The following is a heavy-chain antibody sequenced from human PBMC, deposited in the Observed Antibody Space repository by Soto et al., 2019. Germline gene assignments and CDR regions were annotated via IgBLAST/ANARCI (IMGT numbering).Heavy chain of an antibody. D-gene: IGHD1-7*01. CDR1: GGSFTSNNC. Sequence: TSETLSLPGAVSGGSFTSNNCWTWVRHPPGQGLEWIGEIYRTGSTNYNSSLKSRVTISLDKSENQFSLKVTSLTAADTAVYYCASRDPGTSVDYWGQGTLVTVSS. V-gene: IGHV4-4*02. CDR2: IYRTGST. CDR3: ASRDPGTSVDY. J-gene: IGHJ4*02.